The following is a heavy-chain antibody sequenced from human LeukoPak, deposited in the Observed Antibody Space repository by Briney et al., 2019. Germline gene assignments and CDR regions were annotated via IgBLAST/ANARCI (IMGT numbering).Heavy chain of an antibody. CDR3: ARVSIFGVVRDAFDI. V-gene: IGHV4-61*02. J-gene: IGHJ3*02. CDR2: ISSSGST. CDR1: GDSISSGDYY. D-gene: IGHD3-3*01. Sequence: SETLSLTCTVSGDSISSGDYYWSWIRQPAGKGLEWIGRISSSGSTNYNPSLKSRVTISVDTSKNQFSLKLSSVTAADTAVYYCARVSIFGVVRDAFDIWGQGTMVTVSS.